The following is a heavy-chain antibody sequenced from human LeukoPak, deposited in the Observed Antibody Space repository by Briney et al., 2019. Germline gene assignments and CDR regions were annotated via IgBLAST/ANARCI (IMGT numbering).Heavy chain of an antibody. Sequence: GESLKISCKGSGYSFTSYWIGWVRQMPGKGLEWMGIIYPGDSDTRYSPSFRGQVTISADKSIGTAYLQWSSLKASDTAMYYCARPYYYDSSGNDAFDIWGQGTMVTVSS. D-gene: IGHD3-22*01. V-gene: IGHV5-51*01. CDR1: GYSFTSYW. CDR2: IYPGDSDT. CDR3: ARPYYYDSSGNDAFDI. J-gene: IGHJ3*02.